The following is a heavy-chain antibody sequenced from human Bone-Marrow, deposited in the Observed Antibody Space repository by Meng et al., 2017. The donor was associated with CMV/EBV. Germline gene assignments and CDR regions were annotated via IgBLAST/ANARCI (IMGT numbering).Heavy chain of an antibody. V-gene: IGHV3-53*01. Sequence: GGSLRLSCVASGFTVSITHMNWVRQAPGKGLEWVSVICTGDTTHYADFVKGRFTISRDSSKNTLYLQMNSLRAEDTALYYCAVGHDSRKVAYWGQGTRVTGSS. CDR3: AVGHDSRKVAY. D-gene: IGHD3-3*01. J-gene: IGHJ4*02. CDR2: ICTGDTT. CDR1: GFTVSITH.